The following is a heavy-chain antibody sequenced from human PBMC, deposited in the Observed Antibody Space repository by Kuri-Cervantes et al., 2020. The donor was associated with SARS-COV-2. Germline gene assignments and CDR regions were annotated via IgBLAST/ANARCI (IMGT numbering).Heavy chain of an antibody. V-gene: IGHV3-20*04. CDR1: GFTFDDYG. D-gene: IGHD6-19*01. Sequence: GESLKISCAASGFTFDDYGMSWVRQAPGKGLEWVSGINWNGGSTGYADSVKGRFTISRDNAKNSLYLQMNSLRAEDTAVYYCTRDPTPGIAVAGPWGNFDYWGQGTLVTVSS. CDR2: INWNGGST. CDR3: TRDPTPGIAVAGPWGNFDY. J-gene: IGHJ4*02.